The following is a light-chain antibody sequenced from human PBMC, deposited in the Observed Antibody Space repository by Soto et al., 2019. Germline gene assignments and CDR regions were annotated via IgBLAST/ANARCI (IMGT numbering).Light chain of an antibody. J-gene: IGKJ2*01. Sequence: EIVMTQSPATVSVSPGERPTLSCRASQSVSSNLAWYQQKPGQAPRLLMYGASTRDTGIPARFSGSGSGTEFTLTISSLQSEDFGVYYCQQYNNWPYTFGQGT. V-gene: IGKV3-15*01. CDR2: GAS. CDR1: QSVSSN. CDR3: QQYNNWPYT.